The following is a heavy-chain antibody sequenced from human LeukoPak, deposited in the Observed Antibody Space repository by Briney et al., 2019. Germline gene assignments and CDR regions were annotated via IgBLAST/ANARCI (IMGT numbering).Heavy chain of an antibody. D-gene: IGHD3-10*01. CDR2: IKQDGSEK. V-gene: IGHV3-7*03. Sequence: PGGSLRLSCAVSGFTFSSHKMSWVRQAPGKGLEWVANIKQDGSEKYYVDSVKGRFTISRDNAKNSLYLQMNSLRAEDTAVYYCARDGVEFGEIGWFDPWGQGTLVTVSS. CDR1: GFTFSSHK. J-gene: IGHJ5*02. CDR3: ARDGVEFGEIGWFDP.